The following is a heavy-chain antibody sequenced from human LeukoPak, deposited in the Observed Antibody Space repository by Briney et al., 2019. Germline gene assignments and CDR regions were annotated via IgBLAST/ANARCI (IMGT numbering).Heavy chain of an antibody. CDR2: ISSSSSYI. J-gene: IGHJ6*03. Sequence: PGGSLRLSCAASGFTFSSYSMNWVRQAPGKGLEWVSSISSSSSYIYYADSVKGRFTISRDNAKNSLYLQMNSLRAEDTAVYYCARDLTKFNPTAYYMDVWGKGTTVTVSS. D-gene: IGHD2-21*02. V-gene: IGHV3-21*01. CDR3: ARDLTKFNPTAYYMDV. CDR1: GFTFSSYS.